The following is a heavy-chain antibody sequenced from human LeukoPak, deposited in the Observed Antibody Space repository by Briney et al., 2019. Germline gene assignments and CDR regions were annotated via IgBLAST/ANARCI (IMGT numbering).Heavy chain of an antibody. CDR1: GGSIRSHY. J-gene: IGHJ4*02. Sequence: PSETLSLTCTVSGGSIRSHYWGWIRQPPGKGLEWIGYIYYSGSTNYNPSLKSRVTISVDTSKNQFSLKLSSVTAADTAVYYCARDRGDYDSSGYYGYFDYWGQGALVTVSS. CDR3: ARDRGDYDSSGYYGYFDY. CDR2: IYYSGST. D-gene: IGHD3-22*01. V-gene: IGHV4-59*11.